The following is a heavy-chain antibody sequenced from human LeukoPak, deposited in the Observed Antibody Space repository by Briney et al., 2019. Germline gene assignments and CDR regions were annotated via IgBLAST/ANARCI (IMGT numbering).Heavy chain of an antibody. CDR3: AKEKVVSYYFDY. D-gene: IGHD2-15*01. Sequence: PGGSLGLSCAASGFTFSDYYMSWIRQAPGKGLEWVAVISYDGSNKYYADSVKGRFTISRDNSKNTLYLQMNSLRAEDTAVYYCAKEKVVSYYFDYWGQGTLVIVSS. CDR2: ISYDGSNK. J-gene: IGHJ4*02. V-gene: IGHV3-30*18. CDR1: GFTFSDYY.